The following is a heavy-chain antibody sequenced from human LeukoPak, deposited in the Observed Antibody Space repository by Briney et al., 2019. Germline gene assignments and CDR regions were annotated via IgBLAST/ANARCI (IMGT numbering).Heavy chain of an antibody. Sequence: PGGSLRLSCAASGFTFSSYAMHWVRQAPGKGLEWVAVISYDGSNKYYADSVKGRFTISRDNSKNTLYLQMNSLRAEDTAVYYCARWVIAAGSYYMDVWGKGTTVTVSS. V-gene: IGHV3-30*04. CDR1: GFTFSSYA. CDR3: ARWVIAAGSYYMDV. J-gene: IGHJ6*03. D-gene: IGHD6-13*01. CDR2: ISYDGSNK.